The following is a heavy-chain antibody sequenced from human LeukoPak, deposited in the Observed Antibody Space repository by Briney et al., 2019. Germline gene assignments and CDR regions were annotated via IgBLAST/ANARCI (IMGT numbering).Heavy chain of an antibody. J-gene: IGHJ4*02. D-gene: IGHD6-25*01. CDR3: ARMVAAKLGY. CDR1: GGSFSGYY. V-gene: IGHV4-34*01. CDR2: INHSGST. Sequence: PSETLSLTCAVYGGSFSGYYWSWIRQPPGKGLEWIGEINHSGSTNYNPSLKSRVTISVDTSKNQFSLKLSSVTAADTAVYYCARMVAAKLGYWGQGTLVTVSS.